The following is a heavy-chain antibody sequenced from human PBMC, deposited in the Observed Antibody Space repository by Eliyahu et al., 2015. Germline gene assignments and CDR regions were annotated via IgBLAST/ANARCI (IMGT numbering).Heavy chain of an antibody. CDR2: IIPIFGTA. CDR1: GGTFRSYA. Sequence: VQLVQSGAEVKKPGSSVKVSCKASGGTFRSYAIXWVRXXPGQGLEWMGGIIPIFGTANYAQKFQGRVTITADKSTSTAYMELSSLRSEDTAVYYCARGLGYCSGGSCYSTFDYYYGMDVWGQGTTVTVSS. J-gene: IGHJ6*02. V-gene: IGHV1-69*06. D-gene: IGHD2-15*01. CDR3: ARGLGYCSGGSCYSTFDYYYGMDV.